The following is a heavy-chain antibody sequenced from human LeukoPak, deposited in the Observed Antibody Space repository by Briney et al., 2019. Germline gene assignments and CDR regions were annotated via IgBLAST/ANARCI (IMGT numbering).Heavy chain of an antibody. Sequence: GGSLRLSCAASGFSFGGYEMNWVRQAPGKGLEWVSYISTTGSTVYYADSVEGRFTISRDNAKNLLYLQMNSLRAEDTAVYYCAKAYDFWSGYYGYYFDYWGQGTLVTVSS. V-gene: IGHV3-48*03. D-gene: IGHD3-3*01. CDR3: AKAYDFWSGYYGYYFDY. J-gene: IGHJ4*02. CDR1: GFSFGGYE. CDR2: ISTTGSTV.